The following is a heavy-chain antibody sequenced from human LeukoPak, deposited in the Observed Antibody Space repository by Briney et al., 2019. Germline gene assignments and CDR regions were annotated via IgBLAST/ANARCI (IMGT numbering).Heavy chain of an antibody. CDR2: ISGSGGST. CDR3: ANPTVESNWNGHDAFDI. V-gene: IGHV3-23*01. Sequence: PGGSLRLSCAASGFTFSSYAMSWVRQAPGKGLEWVSAISGSGGSTYYADSVKGRFTISRDNSKNTLYLQMNSLRAEDTAVYYCANPTVESNWNGHDAFDIWGQGTMVTVSS. CDR1: GFTFSSYA. D-gene: IGHD1-20*01. J-gene: IGHJ3*02.